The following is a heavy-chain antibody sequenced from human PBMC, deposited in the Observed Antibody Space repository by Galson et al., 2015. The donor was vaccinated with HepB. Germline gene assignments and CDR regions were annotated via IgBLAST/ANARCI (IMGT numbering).Heavy chain of an antibody. J-gene: IGHJ4*02. CDR2: INHRGNT. CDR1: GGSLNNYF. D-gene: IGHD5-24*01. CDR3: ARDWIRDGASYYFDY. Sequence: LSLTCTVFGGSLNNYFWSWIRQSPGKGLEWIGEINHRGNTNYNPSVKSRVTMSVDTFKNQFSLKLSSVTAADTAIYYCARDWIRDGASYYFDYWGQGTLVTVSS. V-gene: IGHV4-34*01.